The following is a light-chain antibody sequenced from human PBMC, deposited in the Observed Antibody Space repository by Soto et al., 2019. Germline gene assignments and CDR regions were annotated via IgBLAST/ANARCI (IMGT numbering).Light chain of an antibody. CDR2: AAS. CDR1: QSISSY. Sequence: DIQLTQSPSSLSASVGDRVTITCRASQSISSYLNWYQQKPGKAPKLLIYAASTLQSGVPSRFSGSGSGTEFSLTIRSLQPEDFATYFCKQLNSYPLTVGGGTKVDIK. J-gene: IGKJ4*01. V-gene: IGKV1-9*01. CDR3: KQLNSYPLT.